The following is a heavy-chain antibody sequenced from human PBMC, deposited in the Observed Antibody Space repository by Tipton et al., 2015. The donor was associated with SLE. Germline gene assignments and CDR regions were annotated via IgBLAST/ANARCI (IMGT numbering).Heavy chain of an antibody. D-gene: IGHD1-26*01. Sequence: SLRLSCAASGFTFSSYSMSWVRQAPGKGLEWVSAIDVGGFTIYYADSVKGRFTISGDNARNSLYLQMNSLRAEDTAIYYCARDLSSGSYSFDYWGQGTLVTVSS. CDR2: IDVGGFTI. CDR3: ARDLSSGSYSFDY. CDR1: GFTFSSYS. V-gene: IGHV3-48*01. J-gene: IGHJ4*02.